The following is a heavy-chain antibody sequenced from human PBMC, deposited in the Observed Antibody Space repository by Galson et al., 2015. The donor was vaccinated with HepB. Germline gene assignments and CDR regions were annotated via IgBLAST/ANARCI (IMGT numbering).Heavy chain of an antibody. Sequence: SVKVSCKASGGTFSSYAISWVRQAPGQGLEWMGGIIPIFGIANYAQKFQGRVTITADKSTSTAYMELSSLRSEDTAVYYCAGYYYDSSGYYSAYFQHWGQGTLVTVSS. D-gene: IGHD3-22*01. CDR1: GGTFSSYA. CDR3: AGYYYDSSGYYSAYFQH. J-gene: IGHJ1*01. V-gene: IGHV1-69*10. CDR2: IIPIFGIA.